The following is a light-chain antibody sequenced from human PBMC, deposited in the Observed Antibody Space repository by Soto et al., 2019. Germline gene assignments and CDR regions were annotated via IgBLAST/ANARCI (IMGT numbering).Light chain of an antibody. V-gene: IGKV3-20*01. J-gene: IGKJ2*01. CDR1: QSVSGSY. CDR3: QHYGSSPPMFT. CDR2: GAS. Sequence: EIVLTQSPGTLSLSPGERATLSCRASQSVSGSYLAWYQQKPGQAPRLLIYGASTRATARATGIPDRFSGSGSGTDFTLTISRLEPEDFAVYYCQHYGSSPPMFTFGQGTKLEIK.